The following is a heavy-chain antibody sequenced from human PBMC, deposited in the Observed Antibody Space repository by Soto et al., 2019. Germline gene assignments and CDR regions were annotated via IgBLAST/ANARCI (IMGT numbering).Heavy chain of an antibody. CDR2: ISNSGTTV. V-gene: IGHV3-11*01. D-gene: IGHD4-17*01. Sequence: QVQLVESGGGLVKPGGSLRLSCAASNFIFSDYYLSWIRQAPGKGLEWVLYISNSGTTVYYADSVKGRFTISRDNAKKSLYLQMNSLRAEDTAVYYCARDTLPTDFGLGWDVWGQGTTVTVSS. CDR1: NFIFSDYY. CDR3: ARDTLPTDFGLGWDV. J-gene: IGHJ6*02.